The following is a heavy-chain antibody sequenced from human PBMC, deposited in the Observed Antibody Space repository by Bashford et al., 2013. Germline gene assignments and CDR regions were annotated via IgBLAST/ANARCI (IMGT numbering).Heavy chain of an antibody. D-gene: IGHD3-22*01. J-gene: IGHJ4*02. CDR3: GRLTFHYETSGTYYYFDY. V-gene: IGHV1-18*04. Sequence: ASVKVSCKASGYNFTNYGISWVRQAPGQGLEWMGWTSAYNGHTKYAQNFQGRVTMTTDTSTTTAYMELRSLRSDDTAVYYCGRLTFHYETSGTYYYFDYWGQGTLVTVSS. CDR1: GYNFTNYG. CDR2: TSAYNGHT.